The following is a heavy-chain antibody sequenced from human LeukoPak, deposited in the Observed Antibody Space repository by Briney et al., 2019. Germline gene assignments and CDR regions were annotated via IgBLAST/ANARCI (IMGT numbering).Heavy chain of an antibody. CDR1: GYTFTSYD. Sequence: ASVKVSCKASGYTFTSYDINWVRQATGQGLEWMGWMNPNSGNTGYAQKFQGRVTMTRNTSISTAYMELSSLRSEDTAVYYCAIGYCSSTRCYYYGMDVWGQGTTVTVSS. J-gene: IGHJ6*02. CDR2: MNPNSGNT. V-gene: IGHV1-8*01. D-gene: IGHD2-2*01. CDR3: AIGYCSSTRCYYYGMDV.